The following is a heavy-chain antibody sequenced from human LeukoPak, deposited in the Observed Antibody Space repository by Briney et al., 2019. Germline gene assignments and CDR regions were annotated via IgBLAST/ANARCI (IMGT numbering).Heavy chain of an antibody. Sequence: SETLSLTCTVSGASISSSSYYWGWIRQPPGKGLEWIGSIYYSGSTRYNPSLKSRVTISVDTSKNQFSLKLSYVTAEDTAVYYCARGGSSWYDYFGYWGQGTLVTVSS. CDR1: GASISSSSYY. CDR3: ARGGSSWYDYFGY. D-gene: IGHD6-13*01. V-gene: IGHV4-39*01. CDR2: IYYSGST. J-gene: IGHJ4*02.